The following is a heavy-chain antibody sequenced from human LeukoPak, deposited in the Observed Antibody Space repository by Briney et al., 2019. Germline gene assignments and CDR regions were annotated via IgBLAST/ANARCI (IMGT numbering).Heavy chain of an antibody. Sequence: PGGSLRLSCAASGFTFSNAWMSWVRQAPGKGLEWVANIKQDGSEKYYVDSVKGRFTISRDNAKNSLYLQMNSLRAEDTAVYYCARQTTNYYYGMDVWGQGTTVTVSS. CDR1: GFTFSNAW. CDR2: IKQDGSEK. J-gene: IGHJ6*02. D-gene: IGHD4-11*01. V-gene: IGHV3-7*01. CDR3: ARQTTNYYYGMDV.